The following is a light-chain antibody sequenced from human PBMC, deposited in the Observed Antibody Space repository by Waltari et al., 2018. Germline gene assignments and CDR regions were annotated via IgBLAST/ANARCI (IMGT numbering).Light chain of an antibody. J-gene: IGLJ3*02. CDR1: SSDVGNYNL. CDR2: DDN. Sequence: QSALTQPASVSGSPGQSITISCTGTSSDVGNYNLVPWYQQYPGKATKVMIYDDNRRPSGVSDRFSGSKSGNTASLTISGVQAEDEADYYCCSYAGSYTWVFGGGTKLTVL. CDR3: CSYAGSYTWV. V-gene: IGLV2-23*01.